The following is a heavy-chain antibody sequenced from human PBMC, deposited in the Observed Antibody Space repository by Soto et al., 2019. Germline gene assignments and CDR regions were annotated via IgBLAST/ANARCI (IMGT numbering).Heavy chain of an antibody. D-gene: IGHD2-21*02. CDR3: ARGGHVVVVTAALDY. CDR1: GDTFTDYY. V-gene: IGHV1-46*01. Sequence: QVQLVQSGAEVKKPGASVKVSCKASGDTFTDYYIHWVRQAPGQGLEWMGTVNPSGGHTTYAQHFLGRMTMTRDNSTSTLYKELTSLTSEDTAVYYCARGGHVVVVTAALDYWGQGTLVTVSS. J-gene: IGHJ4*02. CDR2: VNPSGGHT.